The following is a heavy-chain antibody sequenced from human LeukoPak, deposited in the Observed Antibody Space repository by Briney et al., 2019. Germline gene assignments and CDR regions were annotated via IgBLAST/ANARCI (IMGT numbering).Heavy chain of an antibody. V-gene: IGHV1-69*04. CDR1: GGTFSSYA. D-gene: IGHD3-9*01. CDR3: AGRGQTYYDILTGYPDAFDI. CDR2: IIPILGIA. Sequence: GSSVKVSCKASGGTFSSYAISWVRQAPGQGLEWMGRIIPILGIANYAQKFQGRVTITADKSTSTAYMELSSLRSEDTAVYYCAGRGQTYYDILTGYPDAFDIWGQGTMVTVSS. J-gene: IGHJ3*02.